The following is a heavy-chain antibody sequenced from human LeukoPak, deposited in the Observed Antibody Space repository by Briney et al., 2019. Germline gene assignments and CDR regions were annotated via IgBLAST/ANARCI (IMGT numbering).Heavy chain of an antibody. CDR1: GFTFDDYA. V-gene: IGHV3-9*03. J-gene: IGHJ4*02. CDR2: ISWNSGSI. Sequence: GRSLRLSCAGSGFTFDDYAMHWVRQAPGKGMKWVSGISWNSGSIGYADSVKGRFTISRDNAKNSLYLQMNSLRAEDMALYYCAKDLDGGGAIYDSSGFDYWGQGTLVTVSS. D-gene: IGHD3-22*01. CDR3: AKDLDGGGAIYDSSGFDY.